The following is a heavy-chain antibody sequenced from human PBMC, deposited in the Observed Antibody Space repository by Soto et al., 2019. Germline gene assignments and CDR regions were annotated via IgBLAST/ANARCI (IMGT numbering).Heavy chain of an antibody. CDR2: IIPIFGTA. J-gene: IGHJ4*02. Sequence: ASVKVSCKASGGTFSSYAISWVRQAPGQGLEWMGGIIPIFGTANYAQKFQGRVTITADKSTSTAYMELSSLRSEDTAVYYCASRNYDFWSGYADYWGQGTLVTVSS. CDR1: GGTFSSYA. D-gene: IGHD3-3*01. CDR3: ASRNYDFWSGYADY. V-gene: IGHV1-69*06.